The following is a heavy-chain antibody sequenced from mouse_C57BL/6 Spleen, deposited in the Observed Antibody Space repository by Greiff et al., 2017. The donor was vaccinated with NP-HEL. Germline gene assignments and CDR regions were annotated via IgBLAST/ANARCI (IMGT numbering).Heavy chain of an antibody. CDR3: ARSTTVVDAMDY. CDR2: INPNNGGT. Sequence: VQLQQSGPELVKPGASVKISCKASGYTFTDYYMNWVKQSHGKSLEWIGDINPNNGGTSYNQKFKGKATLTVDKSSSTAYMELRSLTSEDSAVYYCARSTTVVDAMDYWGQGTSVTVSS. CDR1: GYTFTDYY. J-gene: IGHJ4*01. V-gene: IGHV1-26*01. D-gene: IGHD1-1*01.